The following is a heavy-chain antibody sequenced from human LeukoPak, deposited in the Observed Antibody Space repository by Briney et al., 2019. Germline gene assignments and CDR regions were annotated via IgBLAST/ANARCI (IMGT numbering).Heavy chain of an antibody. Sequence: ASVKVSCKASGYTFTSYDINWVRQATGQGLEWMGWMNPNSGNTGYAQKFQGRVTITRNTPISTAYMELSSLRSEDTAVYYCARASEDYYDSSGYLDPGAFDIWGQGTMVTVSS. CDR1: GYTFTSYD. J-gene: IGHJ3*02. CDR3: ARASEDYYDSSGYLDPGAFDI. D-gene: IGHD3-22*01. CDR2: MNPNSGNT. V-gene: IGHV1-8*03.